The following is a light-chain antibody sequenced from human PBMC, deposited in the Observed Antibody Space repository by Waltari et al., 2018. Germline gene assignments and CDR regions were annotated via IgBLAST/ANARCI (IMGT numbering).Light chain of an antibody. Sequence: SALTQPPAAAGSPGQSVTISCTGTGRDVGGADLVSGYQQHPGKAPKVIIYEVTKRPSGVPDRFSGSKSGNTASLTVSGLQTEDEADYYCCSYAGSDTPYVFGTGTTVTVL. J-gene: IGLJ1*01. CDR1: GRDVGGADL. CDR2: EVT. CDR3: CSYAGSDTPYV. V-gene: IGLV2-8*01.